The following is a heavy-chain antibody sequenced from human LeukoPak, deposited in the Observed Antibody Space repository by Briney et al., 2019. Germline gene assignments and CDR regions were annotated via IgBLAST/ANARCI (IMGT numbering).Heavy chain of an antibody. D-gene: IGHD3-10*01. CDR2: ISWNSGSI. V-gene: IGHV3-9*01. J-gene: IGHJ5*02. CDR1: GFTFEDYA. Sequence: GGSLRLSCAASGFTFEDYAMHWVRQAPGKGLEWVSGISWNSGSIGYADSVKGRFTISRDNAKNSLYLQMNSLRAEDTALYYCAKGGNYGSGSYLDWFDPWGQGTLVTVSS. CDR3: AKGGNYGSGSYLDWFDP.